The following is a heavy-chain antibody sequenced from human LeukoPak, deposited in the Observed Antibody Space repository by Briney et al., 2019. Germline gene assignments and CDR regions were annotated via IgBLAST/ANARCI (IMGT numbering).Heavy chain of an antibody. CDR2: VSYDGSNK. V-gene: IGHV3-30*04. J-gene: IGHJ5*02. D-gene: IGHD6-13*01. Sequence: PGTSLRLSCAASGFAFSSYAMHWVRQAPGKGLEWLAVVSYDGSNKYYADSVKGRFTISRDNSKNTLYLQMNSLRAEDTAVYYCARVQKGIAAAGTGGGWFEPWGQGTLVTVSA. CDR3: ARVQKGIAAAGTGGGWFEP. CDR1: GFAFSSYA.